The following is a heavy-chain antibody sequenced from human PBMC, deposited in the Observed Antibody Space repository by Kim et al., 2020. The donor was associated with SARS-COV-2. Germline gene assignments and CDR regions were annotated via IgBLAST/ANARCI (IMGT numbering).Heavy chain of an antibody. V-gene: IGHV4-39*02. J-gene: IGHJ4*02. Sequence: THSNPSLKSQVTIALDTSKTHFSLKLTSVTAADTAVYYCARRPVGRGSDYWGQGTLVTVSS. CDR2: T. D-gene: IGHD1-26*01. CDR3: ARRPVGRGSDY.